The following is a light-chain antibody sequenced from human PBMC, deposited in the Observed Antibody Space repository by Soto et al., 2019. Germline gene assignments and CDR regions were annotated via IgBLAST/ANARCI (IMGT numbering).Light chain of an antibody. J-gene: IGKJ2*01. Sequence: EIVLTQSPGTLSLSPGERATLSCRASQSVSSSYLAWYQQKPCQAPRLLIYGASCRATGIPDRFSGSGSGTDFTLTISRLEPEDFAVYYCQQYGSSPYTFGQGTTLASK. CDR3: QQYGSSPYT. V-gene: IGKV3-20*01. CDR2: GAS. CDR1: QSVSSSY.